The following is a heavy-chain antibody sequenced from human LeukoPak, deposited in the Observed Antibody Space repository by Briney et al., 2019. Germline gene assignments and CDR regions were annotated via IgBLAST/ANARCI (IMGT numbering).Heavy chain of an antibody. D-gene: IGHD3-10*01. CDR2: MNPNSGNT. Sequence: ASVNVSCKTSGYTFSDYDINWVRQATGQGLEWMGWMNPNSGNTGYAQKFQGRVTMTRDTSMRTAYMELSSLRSEDTAVYYCTRGMIRGVQGPWGQGTLVTDSS. CDR3: TRGMIRGVQGP. V-gene: IGHV1-8*01. CDR1: GYTFSDYD. J-gene: IGHJ5*02.